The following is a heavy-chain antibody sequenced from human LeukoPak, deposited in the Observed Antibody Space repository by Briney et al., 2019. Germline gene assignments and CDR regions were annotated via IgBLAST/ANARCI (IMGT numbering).Heavy chain of an antibody. CDR1: GFTFSSYS. D-gene: IGHD1-26*01. CDR3: ARGGGGSYYHLLDY. CDR2: ISSSSSYI. V-gene: IGHV3-21*01. J-gene: IGHJ4*02. Sequence: GGSLRLSCAASGFTFSSYSMNWVRQAPGKGLEWVSSISSSSSYIYYADSVKGRFTISRDNAKYSLYLQMNSLRAEDTAVYYCARGGGGSYYHLLDYWGQGTLVTVSS.